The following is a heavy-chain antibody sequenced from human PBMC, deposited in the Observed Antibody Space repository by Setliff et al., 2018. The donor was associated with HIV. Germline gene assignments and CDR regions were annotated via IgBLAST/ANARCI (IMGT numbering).Heavy chain of an antibody. CDR1: GGSFSGYY. V-gene: IGHV4-34*01. CDR3: ARAIFGIVYYYMDV. Sequence: SETLSLTCAVYGGSFSGYYWSWIRQPPGKGLEWIGEINHSGSTNYNPSLKNRVTISVDTSKNQFSLKLSSVTAADTAVYYCARAIFGIVYYYMDVWGKGTTVTVSS. D-gene: IGHD3-3*01. CDR2: INHSGST. J-gene: IGHJ6*03.